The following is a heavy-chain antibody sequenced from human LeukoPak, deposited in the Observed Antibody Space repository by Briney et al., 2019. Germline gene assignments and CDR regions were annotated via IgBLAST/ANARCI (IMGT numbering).Heavy chain of an antibody. CDR1: EFTFSSYA. J-gene: IGHJ4*02. Sequence: PGGSLRLSCAASEFTFSSYAMSWVRQAPGKGLEWVSAISGSGGSTYYADSVKGRFTISRDNSKNTLYLQMNSLRAEDTAVYYCATFSLYCSGGSCYFVYWGQGTLVTVSS. D-gene: IGHD2-15*01. CDR2: ISGSGGST. V-gene: IGHV3-23*01. CDR3: ATFSLYCSGGSCYFVY.